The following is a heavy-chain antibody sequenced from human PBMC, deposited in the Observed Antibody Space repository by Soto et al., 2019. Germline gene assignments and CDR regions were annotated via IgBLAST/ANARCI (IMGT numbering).Heavy chain of an antibody. CDR3: AILIGVFGLADFDY. J-gene: IGHJ4*02. CDR1: GFTFSSYG. D-gene: IGHD3-3*01. Sequence: QVQLVESGGGVAQPGRSLRLSCAASGFTFSSYGMHWVRQAPGKGLEWVAVISYDGSNKYYADSVKGRFTISRDNSKNTLYLQMNSLRAEDTAVYYCAILIGVFGLADFDYWGQGTLVTVSS. CDR2: ISYDGSNK. V-gene: IGHV3-30*03.